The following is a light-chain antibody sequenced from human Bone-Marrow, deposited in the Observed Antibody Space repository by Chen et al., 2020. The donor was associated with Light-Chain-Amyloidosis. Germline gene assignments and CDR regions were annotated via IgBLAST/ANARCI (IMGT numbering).Light chain of an antibody. J-gene: IGLJ2*01. Sequence: SYELTQPPSVSVSPGQTARIPCSGDDLPTKYAYWYQQKPGQAPVLVIHRDTERPSGISERFSGSSSGTTATLTISGVQAEDEADYHCQSVDSSGTYEVIFGGGTKLTVL. CDR1: DLPTKY. CDR2: RDT. CDR3: QSVDSSGTYEVI. V-gene: IGLV3-25*03.